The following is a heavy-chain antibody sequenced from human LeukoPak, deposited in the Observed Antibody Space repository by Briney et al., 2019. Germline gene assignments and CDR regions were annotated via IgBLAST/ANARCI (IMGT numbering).Heavy chain of an antibody. CDR3: VYCSSTSCQD. CDR2: ISYDGSNK. D-gene: IGHD2-2*01. CDR1: GFTFSSYA. V-gene: IGHV3-30-3*01. Sequence: GGSLRLSCAASGFTFSSYAMHWVRQAPGKGLEWVAVISYDGSNKYYADSVKGRFTISRDNSKNTLYLQMNSLRAEDTAVYYCVYCSSTSCQDWGQGTLATVSS. J-gene: IGHJ4*02.